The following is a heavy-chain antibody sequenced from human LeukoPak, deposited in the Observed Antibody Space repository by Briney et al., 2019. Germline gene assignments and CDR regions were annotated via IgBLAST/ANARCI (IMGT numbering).Heavy chain of an antibody. CDR1: GFTFSSYW. CDR3: ARERDGYNYGYYFDY. V-gene: IGHV3-7*01. Sequence: GGSLRLSCAASGFTFSSYWMSWVRQAPGKGLEWVANIKQDGSEKYYVDSVKGRFTISRDNAKNSLYLQMNSLRAEDTAVYYCARERDGYNYGYYFDYWGQGTLVTASS. D-gene: IGHD5-24*01. J-gene: IGHJ4*02. CDR2: IKQDGSEK.